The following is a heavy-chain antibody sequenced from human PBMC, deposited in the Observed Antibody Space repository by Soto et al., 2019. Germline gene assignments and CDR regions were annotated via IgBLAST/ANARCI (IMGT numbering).Heavy chain of an antibody. J-gene: IGHJ5*02. D-gene: IGHD2-2*02. CDR2: INPNGGGT. V-gene: IGHV1-2*02. CDR3: ARECSSTTCYTGWFDP. CDR1: GYTFTGYY. Sequence: ASVKVSCKASGYTFTGYYMHWVRQAPGQGLEWMGWINPNGGGTNYAQKLQGRVTMTRDTSISTAYMELSRLRSDDTAVYYCARECSSTTCYTGWFDPWGQGTLVTVSS.